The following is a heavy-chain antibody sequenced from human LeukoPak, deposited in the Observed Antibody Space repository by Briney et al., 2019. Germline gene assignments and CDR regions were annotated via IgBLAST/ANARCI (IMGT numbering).Heavy chain of an antibody. Sequence: GGSLRLSCAASGFTFSSYGMSWVRQAPGKGLEWVSAISGSGGSTYYADSVKGRFTISRDNSKNTLYLQMNSLRAEDTAVYYCAKDSKRWKTYYYEAGSYYFDYWGQGTRVTVSS. V-gene: IGHV3-23*01. J-gene: IGHJ4*02. CDR2: ISGSGGST. CDR1: GFTFSSYG. D-gene: IGHD3-10*01. CDR3: AKDSKRWKTYYYEAGSYYFDY.